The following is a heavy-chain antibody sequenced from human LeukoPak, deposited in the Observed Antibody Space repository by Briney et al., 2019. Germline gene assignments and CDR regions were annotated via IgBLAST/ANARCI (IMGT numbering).Heavy chain of an antibody. CDR2: IYHSGNT. Sequence: SETLSLTCTVSGGSISSGGYYWSWIRQPPGKGLEWIGYIYHSGNTYYNPSLKSRVTISVDRSKNQFSLKLSSVTAADTAVYYCARDRGIAAAGPHAFDIWGQGTMVTVSS. CDR1: GGSISSGGYY. D-gene: IGHD6-13*01. V-gene: IGHV4-30-2*01. CDR3: ARDRGIAAAGPHAFDI. J-gene: IGHJ3*02.